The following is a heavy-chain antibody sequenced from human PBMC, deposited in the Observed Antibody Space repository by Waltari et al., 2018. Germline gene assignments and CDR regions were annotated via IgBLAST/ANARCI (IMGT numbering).Heavy chain of an antibody. CDR1: GGSISSYY. V-gene: IGHV4-59*01. D-gene: IGHD6-13*01. Sequence: QVQLQESGPGLVKPSETLSLTCTVSGGSISSYYWSWIRQPPGKGLEGIGYIYYSGSHNYNTSLKSRVTISVDTSKNQFSLKLSSVTAADTAVYYCARDRGTNSGIADYYYGMDVWGQGTTVTVSS. CDR2: IYYSGSH. CDR3: ARDRGTNSGIADYYYGMDV. J-gene: IGHJ6*02.